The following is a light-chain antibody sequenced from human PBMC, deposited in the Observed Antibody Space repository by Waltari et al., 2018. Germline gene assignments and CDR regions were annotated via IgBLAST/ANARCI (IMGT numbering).Light chain of an antibody. V-gene: IGLV1-44*01. CDR3: AAWDDSLNGLV. Sequence: QSVLTQPPSASGTPGQRVTISCSGSSSNIGSNTVNWYQQLPGTAPKLPIYSNNQRPSGVPDRFSGSTSGTSASLAISGLQSEDEADYYCAAWDDSLNGLVFGGGTKLTVL. CDR2: SNN. CDR1: SSNIGSNT. J-gene: IGLJ2*01.